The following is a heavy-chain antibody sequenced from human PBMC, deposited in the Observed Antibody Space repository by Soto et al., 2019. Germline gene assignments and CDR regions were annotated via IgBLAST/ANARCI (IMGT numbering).Heavy chain of an antibody. Sequence: PGGSLRLSCAASGFTFSGSAIHWGRQASGEGLEWVGRIKQNTYSYATAFAASVKGRFTISRDDSKNTAYLQMNSLKTEDTAVYYCTTGYCSGGTCYPRFDPWGQGMLVTVSS. CDR2: IKQNTYSYAT. J-gene: IGHJ5*02. V-gene: IGHV3-73*01. CDR3: TTGYCSGGTCYPRFDP. CDR1: GFTFSGSA. D-gene: IGHD2-15*01.